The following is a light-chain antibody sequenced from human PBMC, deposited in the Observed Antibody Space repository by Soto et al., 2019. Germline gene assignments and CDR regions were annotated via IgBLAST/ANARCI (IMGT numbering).Light chain of an antibody. CDR3: QKRSNWTLT. CDR2: DAS. CDR1: QRVSSY. V-gene: IGKV3-11*01. J-gene: IGKJ4*01. Sequence: EIVLTQSPATLSLSPGEGATLSCRASQRVSSYLAWYQKKPGQAPRLLIYDASNRATGIPARFSGRGSGTEFTLTISSLVPEDSAVYYCQKRSNWTLTFGGGNKVEIK.